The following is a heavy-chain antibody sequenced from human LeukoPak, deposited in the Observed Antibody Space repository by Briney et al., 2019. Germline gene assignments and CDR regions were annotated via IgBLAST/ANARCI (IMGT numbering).Heavy chain of an antibody. CDR1: GGSFSSYY. Sequence: SETLSLTCAVYGGSFSSYYWSWIRQPPGKGLEWIGYIYYSGSTNYNPSLKSRVTISVDTSKNQFSLKLRSVTAADTAVYYCARDSSGWYIPDYWGQGTLVTVSS. V-gene: IGHV4-59*12. CDR2: IYYSGST. D-gene: IGHD6-19*01. J-gene: IGHJ4*02. CDR3: ARDSSGWYIPDY.